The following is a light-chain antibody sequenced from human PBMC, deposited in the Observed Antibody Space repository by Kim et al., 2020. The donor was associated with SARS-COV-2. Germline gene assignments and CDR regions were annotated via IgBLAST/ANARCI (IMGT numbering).Light chain of an antibody. J-gene: IGKJ4*01. CDR2: VAS. Sequence: RGKRATLSCRASQSGGGNFLAWYQQKPGQSPRLLIHVASTRATGIPDRFSGSGSGTDFTLTISRLESEDFAVYYCQQYARSPLTFGGGTKVDIK. CDR3: QQYARSPLT. V-gene: IGKV3-20*01. CDR1: QSGGGNF.